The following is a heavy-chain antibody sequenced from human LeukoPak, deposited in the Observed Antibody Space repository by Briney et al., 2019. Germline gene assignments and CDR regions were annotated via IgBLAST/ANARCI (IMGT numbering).Heavy chain of an antibody. J-gene: IGHJ6*02. CDR1: GGSISNYY. D-gene: IGHD2-2*01. CDR2: ISHSGST. Sequence: SETLSLTCTVSGGSISNYYWSWIRQPPGKGLEWIGYISHSGSTNYNPSLKSRVTISLDTSKSQFSLRLSSVTAADTAVYYCARGVCTSSSCYAGDYGMDVWGQGTTVTVSS. V-gene: IGHV4-59*08. CDR3: ARGVCTSSSCYAGDYGMDV.